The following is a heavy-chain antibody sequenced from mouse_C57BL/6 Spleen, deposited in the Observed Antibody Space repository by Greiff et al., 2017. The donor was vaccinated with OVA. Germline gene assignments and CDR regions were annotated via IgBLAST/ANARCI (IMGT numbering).Heavy chain of an antibody. Sequence: DVMLVDSGGGLVKPGGSLKLSCAASGFTFSSYAMSWVRQTPEKRLEWVATISDGGSYTYYPDNVKGRFTISRDNAKNNLYLQMSHLKSEDTAMYYCARDRDWYYFDYWGQGTTLTVSS. CDR2: ISDGGSYT. CDR1: GFTFSSYA. V-gene: IGHV5-4*01. D-gene: IGHD3-1*01. CDR3: ARDRDWYYFDY. J-gene: IGHJ2*01.